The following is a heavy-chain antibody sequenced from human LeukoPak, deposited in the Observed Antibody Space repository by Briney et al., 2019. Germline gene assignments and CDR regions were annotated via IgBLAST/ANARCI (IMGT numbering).Heavy chain of an antibody. Sequence: GGSLRLSCEASGFPFDDFAMSWVRQAPGKGLEWVSGISWNGRSTGYADSVKGRFTISRDNAKNSLYLQMNNLRAEDTAVYYCAKGDYYGSGSHRPSDYWGQGTLVTVSS. CDR1: GFPFDDFA. D-gene: IGHD3-10*01. CDR2: ISWNGRST. V-gene: IGHV3-20*04. J-gene: IGHJ4*02. CDR3: AKGDYYGSGSHRPSDY.